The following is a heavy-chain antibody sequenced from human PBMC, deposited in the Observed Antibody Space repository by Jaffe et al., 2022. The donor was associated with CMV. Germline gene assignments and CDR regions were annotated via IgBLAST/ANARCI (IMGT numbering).Heavy chain of an antibody. J-gene: IGHJ4*02. CDR2: INHSGST. Sequence: QVQLQQWGAGLLKPSETLSLTCAVYGGSFSGYYWSWIRQPPGKGLEWIGEINHSGSTNYNPSLKSRVTISVDTSKNQFSLKLSSVTAADTAVYYCARGHGLLWFGDTFQYFDYWGQGTLVTVSS. D-gene: IGHD3-10*01. V-gene: IGHV4-34*01. CDR3: ARGHGLLWFGDTFQYFDY. CDR1: GGSFSGYY.